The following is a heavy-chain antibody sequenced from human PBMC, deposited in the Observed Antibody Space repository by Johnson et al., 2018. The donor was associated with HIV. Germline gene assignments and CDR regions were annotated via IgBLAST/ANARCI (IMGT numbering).Heavy chain of an antibody. D-gene: IGHD3-10*01. CDR1: EFTFSLYW. J-gene: IGHJ3*02. Sequence: VQLVESGGGLVQPGGSLRLSCAASEFTFSLYWMTWVRQAPGKGLEWVASIKQDGSEKYYVDSVKGRFTISRDNAKNSLYLQMNSLRAEDTAVYYCARDPNYNSVDAFDIWGQGTMVTVSS. CDR2: IKQDGSEK. CDR3: ARDPNYNSVDAFDI. V-gene: IGHV3-7*01.